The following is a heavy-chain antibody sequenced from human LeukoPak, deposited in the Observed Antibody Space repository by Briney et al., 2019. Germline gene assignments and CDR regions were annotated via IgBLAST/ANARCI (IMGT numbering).Heavy chain of an antibody. CDR1: GFTFSNYW. CDR2: IKEDGSEI. J-gene: IGHJ5*02. D-gene: IGHD6-19*01. Sequence: GGSLRLSCVASGFTFSNYWMSWVRQAPGKGLEWVANIKEDGSEIHYVDSVKGRFTISRDNAKNSLYLQMNSLRAEDTSMYYCAREGSGRYVGTGAQSWGRGTLVTVSS. CDR3: AREGSGRYVGTGAQS. V-gene: IGHV3-7*01.